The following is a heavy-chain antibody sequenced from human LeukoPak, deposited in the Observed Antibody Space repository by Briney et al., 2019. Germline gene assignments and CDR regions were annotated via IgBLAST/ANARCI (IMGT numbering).Heavy chain of an antibody. J-gene: IGHJ4*02. CDR3: ARTVGGYSYGYDAPGHHLYYFDY. D-gene: IGHD5-18*01. V-gene: IGHV4-59*01. CDR1: GGSISSYY. Sequence: PSETPSLTCTVSGGSISSYYWSWIRQPPGKGLEWIGYIYYSGSTNYNPSLKSRVTISVDTSKNQFSLKLSSVTAADTAVYYCARTVGGYSYGYDAPGHHLYYFDYWGQGTLVTVSS. CDR2: IYYSGST.